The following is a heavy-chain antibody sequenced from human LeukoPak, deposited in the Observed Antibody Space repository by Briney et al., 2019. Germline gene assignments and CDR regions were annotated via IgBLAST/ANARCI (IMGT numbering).Heavy chain of an antibody. CDR3: ARGYCSGGSCY. J-gene: IGHJ4*02. Sequence: GGSLRLSCAASGLTFSSYSMNWVRQAPGKGLEWVSSISSSSSYIYYADSVKGRFTISRDNAKNSLYLQMNSLRAEDTAVYYCARGYCSGGSCYWGQGTLVTVSS. CDR2: ISSSSSYI. CDR1: GLTFSSYS. D-gene: IGHD2-15*01. V-gene: IGHV3-21*01.